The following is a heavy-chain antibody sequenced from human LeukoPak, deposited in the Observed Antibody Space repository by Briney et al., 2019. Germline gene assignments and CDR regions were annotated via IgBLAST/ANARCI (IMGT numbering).Heavy chain of an antibody. V-gene: IGHV1-18*01. CDR3: ARGSIGIVDTAPTRPFDP. D-gene: IGHD5-12*01. CDR1: GYTFTSYG. Sequence: ASVKVSCKASGYTFTSYGISWVRQAPGQGLEWMGWISAYNGNTNYAQKFQGRVTITADKSTSTAYMELSSLRSEDTAVYYCARGSIGIVDTAPTRPFDPWGQGTLVTVSS. CDR2: ISAYNGNT. J-gene: IGHJ5*02.